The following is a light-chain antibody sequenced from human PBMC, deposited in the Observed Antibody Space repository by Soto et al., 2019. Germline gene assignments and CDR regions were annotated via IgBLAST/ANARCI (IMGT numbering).Light chain of an antibody. J-gene: IGKJ1*01. CDR1: QTISSW. V-gene: IGKV1-5*03. Sequence: DIQRTQSPSTLSSSLGDRVTLTCRASQTISSWVAWYQQKPGKAPKLLIYKASTLKRGVPSRFRGSGSGTEFTLTISSLKPDDFETYYCQHYNSYSEAFGQGTKVDIK. CDR2: KAS. CDR3: QHYNSYSEA.